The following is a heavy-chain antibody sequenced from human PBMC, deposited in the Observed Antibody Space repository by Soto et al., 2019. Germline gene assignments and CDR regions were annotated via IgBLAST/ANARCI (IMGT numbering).Heavy chain of an antibody. V-gene: IGHV4-31*03. CDR1: GGSISSGGYY. CDR3: ARDGYDILTGYPSVGMDV. CDR2: IYYSGST. D-gene: IGHD3-9*01. J-gene: IGHJ6*02. Sequence: PSETLSLTCTVSGGSISSGGYYWSWIRQHPGKGLEWIGYIYYSGSTYYNPSLKSRVTISVDTSKNQFSLKLSSVTAADTAVYYCARDGYDILTGYPSVGMDVWGQGTTVTVS.